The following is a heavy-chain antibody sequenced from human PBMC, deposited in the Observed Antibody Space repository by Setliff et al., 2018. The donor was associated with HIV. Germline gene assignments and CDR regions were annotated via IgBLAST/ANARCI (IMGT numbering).Heavy chain of an antibody. CDR3: SREHCSGGSCNGFDI. Sequence: PSETLSLTCTVSGGSISTSYWNWNRQPPGKGLEWIAYIYTSGTTNYHPSLTSRVTISLDTSRNQFSLKLGSVTAADTAMYYCSREHCSGGSCNGFDIWGQGTMVTVSS. CDR1: GGSISTSY. D-gene: IGHD2-15*01. J-gene: IGHJ3*02. V-gene: IGHV4-4*09. CDR2: IYTSGTT.